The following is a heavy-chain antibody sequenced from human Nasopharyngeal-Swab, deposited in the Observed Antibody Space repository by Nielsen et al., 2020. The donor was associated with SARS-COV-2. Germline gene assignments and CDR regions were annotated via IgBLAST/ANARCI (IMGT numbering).Heavy chain of an antibody. CDR2: ISSSSSYI. Sequence: GGSLRLSCAASGFTFNNYNFNWVRQAPGKGLEWVSSISSSSSYIYYADSVKGRFTISRDNAKNSLYLQMNSLRAEDTAVYYCARDGMDYDLWIAFFLNFWCQRTMVTVSS. CDR3: ARDGMDYDLWIAFFLNF. J-gene: IGHJ4*02. CDR1: GFTFNNYN. V-gene: IGHV3-21*01. D-gene: IGHD3-3*01.